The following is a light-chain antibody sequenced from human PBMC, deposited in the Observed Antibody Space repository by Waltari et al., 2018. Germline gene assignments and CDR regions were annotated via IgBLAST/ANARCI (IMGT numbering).Light chain of an antibody. J-gene: IGLJ2*01. Sequence: SSELTQDPAVSVAMGQTVRITCQGDSLRSYYAIWYQQRPGQAPILVMYDKNNRPSGVPDRFSGSSSDDAASLTITGAQAEDEGSYYCHSRDGSGVGGSFGGGTKLTVL. CDR3: HSRDGSGVGGS. CDR2: DKN. CDR1: SLRSYY. V-gene: IGLV3-19*01.